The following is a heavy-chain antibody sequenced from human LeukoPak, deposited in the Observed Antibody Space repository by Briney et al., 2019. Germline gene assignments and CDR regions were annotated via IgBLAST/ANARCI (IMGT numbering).Heavy chain of an antibody. CDR3: ARVEAAAGTYYYYAMDV. Sequence: GGSVRLSCAASGFTFSSYWMSWVRQAPGKGPEWVANIKQDGSEKYYVDSVKGRFTISRDNAKNSLYLQMNSLRAEDTAVYYCARVEAAAGTYYYYAMDVWGQGTTVTVSS. V-gene: IGHV3-7*01. D-gene: IGHD6-13*01. J-gene: IGHJ6*02. CDR2: IKQDGSEK. CDR1: GFTFSSYW.